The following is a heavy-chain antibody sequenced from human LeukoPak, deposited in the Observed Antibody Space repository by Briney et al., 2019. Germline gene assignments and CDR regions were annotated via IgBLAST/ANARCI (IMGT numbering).Heavy chain of an antibody. Sequence: SETLSLTCTVSGGSISSYYWSWIRQPPGKGLEWIGYIYYSGSTNHNPSLKSRVTISVDTSKNQFSLKLSSVTAADTAVYYCARGGLYYDSSGYYLDYWGQGTLVTVSS. D-gene: IGHD3-22*01. V-gene: IGHV4-59*01. CDR2: IYYSGST. CDR3: ARGGLYYDSSGYYLDY. CDR1: GGSISSYY. J-gene: IGHJ4*02.